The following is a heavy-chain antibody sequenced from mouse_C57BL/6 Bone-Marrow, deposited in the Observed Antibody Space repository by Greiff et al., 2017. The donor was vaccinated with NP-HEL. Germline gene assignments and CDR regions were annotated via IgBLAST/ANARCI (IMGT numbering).Heavy chain of an antibody. CDR2: ISYDGSN. CDR1: GYSITSGYY. CDR3: ARDRILTTVVAGDYAMDY. V-gene: IGHV3-6*01. Sequence: VQLQQSGPGLVKPSQSLSLTCSVTGYSITSGYYWNWIRQFPGNKLEWMGYISYDGSNNYNPSLKNRISITRDTSKNQFFLKLNSVTTEDTATYYCARDRILTTVVAGDYAMDYWGQGTSVTVSS. J-gene: IGHJ4*01. D-gene: IGHD1-1*01.